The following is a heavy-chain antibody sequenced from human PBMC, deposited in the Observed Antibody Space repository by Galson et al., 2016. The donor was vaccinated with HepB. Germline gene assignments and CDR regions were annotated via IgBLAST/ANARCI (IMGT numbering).Heavy chain of an antibody. Sequence: SLRLSCAASGFTLSSYAMYWVRQAPGKGLEWVAVISYDGSNKYYADSVKGRLTISRDNSKNTLYLQINSLRAEDTAVYYCARDYYGGNSVVCAYWGQGTLVTVSS. CDR3: ARDYYGGNSVVCAY. J-gene: IGHJ4*02. CDR1: GFTLSSYA. D-gene: IGHD4-23*01. V-gene: IGHV3-30-3*01. CDR2: ISYDGSNK.